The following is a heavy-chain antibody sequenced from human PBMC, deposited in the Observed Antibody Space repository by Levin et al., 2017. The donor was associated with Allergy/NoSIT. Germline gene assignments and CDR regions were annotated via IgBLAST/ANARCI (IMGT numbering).Heavy chain of an antibody. CDR2: IKQDGSDK. Sequence: GGSLRLSCAASGFTFSTYWMSWVRQAPGKGLEWVANIKQDGSDKYYVDSVKGRFTISRDNAKNSLYLRMNSLRAEDTAVYYCARGSSGWYSYTGAFDNWGQGTLVTVSS. D-gene: IGHD6-19*01. CDR3: ARGSSGWYSYTGAFDN. J-gene: IGHJ4*02. V-gene: IGHV3-7*04. CDR1: GFTFSTYW.